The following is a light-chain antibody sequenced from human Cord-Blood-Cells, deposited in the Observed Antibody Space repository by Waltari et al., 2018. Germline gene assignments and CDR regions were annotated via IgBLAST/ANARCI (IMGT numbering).Light chain of an antibody. CDR3: QQLNSYLT. CDR2: AAS. Sequence: DIQLTQSPSFLSPSVGDRVTITCRASQGISSYLAWYQQKPGKAPKLLIYAASTLQSGVPSRFSGSGSGTEFTLTISSLQPEDFATYYCQQLNSYLTFGPGTKVDIK. V-gene: IGKV1-9*01. J-gene: IGKJ3*01. CDR1: QGISSY.